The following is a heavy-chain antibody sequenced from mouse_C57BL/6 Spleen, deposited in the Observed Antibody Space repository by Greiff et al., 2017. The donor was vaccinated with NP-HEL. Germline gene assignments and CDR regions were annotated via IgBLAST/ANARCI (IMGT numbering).Heavy chain of an antibody. CDR3: ARDGYYGDWYFDV. V-gene: IGHV5-4*01. D-gene: IGHD2-3*01. CDR2: ISDGGSYT. CDR1: GFTFSSYA. Sequence: EVKLMESGGGLVKPGGSLKLSCAASGFTFSSYAMSWVRQTPEKRLEWVATISDGGSYTYYPDNVKGRFTISRDNAKNNLYLQMSHLKSEDTAMYYCARDGYYGDWYFDVWGTGTTVTVSS. J-gene: IGHJ1*03.